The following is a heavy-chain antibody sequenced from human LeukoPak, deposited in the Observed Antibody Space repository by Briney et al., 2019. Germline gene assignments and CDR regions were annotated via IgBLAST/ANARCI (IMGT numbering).Heavy chain of an antibody. CDR1: GYTFTGYY. Sequence: ASVKVSCKASGYTFTGYYMHWVRQAPGQGLEWMGWINPNSGGTNYAQKFQGRVTMTRNTSISTAYMELSRLRSEDTAVYYCARYLGDCSSTSCQLEFDPWGQGTLVTVSS. V-gene: IGHV1-2*02. D-gene: IGHD2-2*01. J-gene: IGHJ5*02. CDR3: ARYLGDCSSTSCQLEFDP. CDR2: INPNSGGT.